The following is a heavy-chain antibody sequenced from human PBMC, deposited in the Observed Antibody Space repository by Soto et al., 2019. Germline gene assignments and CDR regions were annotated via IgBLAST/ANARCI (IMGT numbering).Heavy chain of an antibody. D-gene: IGHD1-7*01. CDR1: GGSISSGNYY. CDR2: ISYSGST. V-gene: IGHV4-30-4*01. CDR3: ATMGTPATGLYYFDY. J-gene: IGHJ4*02. Sequence: SETLSLTCTVSGGSISSGNYYWSWIRQPPGKGLEWIGFISYSGSTYYNASLKSRVTISVDTSKNQFSLNLGFVTAADTAVYYCATMGTPATGLYYFDYWGQGTLVTVSS.